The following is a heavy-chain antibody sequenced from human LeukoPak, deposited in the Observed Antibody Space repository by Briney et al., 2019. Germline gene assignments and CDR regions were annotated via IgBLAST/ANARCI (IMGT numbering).Heavy chain of an antibody. J-gene: IGHJ6*03. CDR1: GFTFSSYG. Sequence: GGSLRLSCAASGFTFSSYGMSWVRQAPGKGLEWVSAISGSGGSTYYADSVKGRFTISRDNSKNTLYLQMNSLRAEDTAVYYCAKSSGSYFGYYYYMDVWGKGTTVTVSS. CDR3: AKSSGSYFGYYYYMDV. CDR2: ISGSGGST. V-gene: IGHV3-23*01. D-gene: IGHD1-26*01.